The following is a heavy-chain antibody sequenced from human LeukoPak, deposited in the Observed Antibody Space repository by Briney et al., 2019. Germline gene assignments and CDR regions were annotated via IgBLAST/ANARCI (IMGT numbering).Heavy chain of an antibody. J-gene: IGHJ5*02. CDR2: IIPILSIA. V-gene: IGHV1-69*02. Sequence: SMKVSCKASGGTFRSYTISWVRQAPGQGLEWMGRIIPILSIANYAQKFQGRVTITADKSTSTAYMELSSPRSEDTAVYYCAKGPPQNWFDPWGQGTLVTVSS. CDR1: GGTFRSYT. CDR3: AKGPPQNWFDP.